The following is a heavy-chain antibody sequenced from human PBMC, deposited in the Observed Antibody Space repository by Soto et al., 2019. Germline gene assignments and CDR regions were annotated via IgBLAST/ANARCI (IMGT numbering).Heavy chain of an antibody. J-gene: IGHJ3*01. V-gene: IGHV3-30*18. CDR2: ISKDGNNQ. CDR3: AKDGYHAAFDF. D-gene: IGHD6-13*01. CDR1: GFDFSRSG. Sequence: GGSLRLSCAVSGFDFSRSGLHWVRQAPGKCLEWVALISKDGNNQDYADSVKGRFTISRDNSKNTLFLQMSSLRPDDTAVYYCAKDGYHAAFDFWGQGTIVTVSS.